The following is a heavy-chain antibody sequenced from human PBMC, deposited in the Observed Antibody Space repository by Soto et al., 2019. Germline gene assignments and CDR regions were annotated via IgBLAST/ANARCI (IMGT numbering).Heavy chain of an antibody. CDR3: ARAPPSYRQAPVSWFDP. CDR1: GDSVSSNSAA. V-gene: IGHV6-1*01. CDR2: TYYRSKWYN. D-gene: IGHD1-26*01. Sequence: QTVSLTCAISGDSVSSNSAACNWIRQSPSRGLEWLGRTYYRSKWYNDYAVSVKSRITINPDTSKNQFSLQLNSVTPEDTAVYYCARAPPSYRQAPVSWFDPWGQGTLVTVYS. J-gene: IGHJ5*02.